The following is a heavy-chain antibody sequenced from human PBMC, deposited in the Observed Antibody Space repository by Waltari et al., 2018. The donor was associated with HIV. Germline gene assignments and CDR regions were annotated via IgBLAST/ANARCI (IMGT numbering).Heavy chain of an antibody. J-gene: IGHJ4*02. CDR1: GESFSDYNREPYQSFNRYN. CDR2: IYRTGST. Sequence: QVELQQWGTGLLKTSETLSLKCAVYGESFSDYNREPYQSFNRYNWNWFRQPPGKDLGWMVGIYRTGSTHSNPSINSRLSRSRDTIKKQSSLKLMSVTAADTAVYYCARGVSPDHLWASYPDFWGQGTLVTVSS. CDR3: ARGVSPDHLWASYPDF. D-gene: IGHD3-16*02. V-gene: IGHV4-34*01.